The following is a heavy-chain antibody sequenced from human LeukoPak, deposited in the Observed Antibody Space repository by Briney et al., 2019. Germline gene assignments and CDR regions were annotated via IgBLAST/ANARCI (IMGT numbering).Heavy chain of an antibody. D-gene: IGHD1-26*01. Sequence: APVKVSCKASGGTFSSYAISWVRQAPGQGLEWMGGIIPIFGTANYAQKFQGRVTITTDESTSTAYMELSSLRSEDTAVYYCARGRYSGSYQMDYWGQGTLVTVSS. CDR1: GGTFSSYA. V-gene: IGHV1-69*05. J-gene: IGHJ4*02. CDR2: IIPIFGTA. CDR3: ARGRYSGSYQMDY.